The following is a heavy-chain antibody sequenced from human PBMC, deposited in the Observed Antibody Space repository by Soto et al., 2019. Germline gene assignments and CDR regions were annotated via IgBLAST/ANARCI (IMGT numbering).Heavy chain of an antibody. CDR2: ISYDGSKG. J-gene: IGHJ4*02. CDR1: GFAFSLYD. Sequence: QMQLVESGGGVVQPGTSLRLSCAASGFAFSLYDIHWVRQAPGKGLQWVSAISYDGSKGYYADSVRGRFSISRDNSWNTLFVQMKRLTLDDTAVYYCARDDLNVIGGAQAVGAGRVGDYWGQGTLVTVSS. D-gene: IGHD6-19*01. CDR3: ARDDLNVIGGAQAVGAGRVGDY. V-gene: IGHV3-30*03.